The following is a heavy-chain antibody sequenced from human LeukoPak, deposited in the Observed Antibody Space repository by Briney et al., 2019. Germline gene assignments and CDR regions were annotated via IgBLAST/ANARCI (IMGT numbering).Heavy chain of an antibody. D-gene: IGHD5-18*01. J-gene: IGHJ4*02. V-gene: IGHV3-48*03. CDR2: ISSTGSTI. CDR1: RDTFSSYE. CDR3: AYPPGGTSYGLVDF. Sequence: PGGSLRLSCAASRDTFSSYEMNWGRQAPGKGVEWISYISSTGSTIYYADSVKGRFTISRDNVKNSLYLQMNSLRANNAANSYCAYPPGGTSYGLVDFWGQGTLVTVSS.